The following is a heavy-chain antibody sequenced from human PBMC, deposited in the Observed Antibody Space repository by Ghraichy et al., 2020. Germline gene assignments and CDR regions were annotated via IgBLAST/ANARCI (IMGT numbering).Heavy chain of an antibody. Sequence: SETLSLTCTVSGDSISSGSSSWSWIRQPPGKGLEWIGNLYHSESTYYNPSLKSRVTISVDRSKSQFSLRLSFVTAADTAVYYCARTSSYLPSYFDHWGQGTLVTVSS. CDR2: LYHSEST. J-gene: IGHJ4*02. CDR3: ARTSSYLPSYFDH. CDR1: GDSISSGSSS. D-gene: IGHD2-2*01. V-gene: IGHV4-30-2*01.